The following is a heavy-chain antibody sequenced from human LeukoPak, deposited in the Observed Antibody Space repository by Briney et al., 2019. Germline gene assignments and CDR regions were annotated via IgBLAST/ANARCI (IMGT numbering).Heavy chain of an antibody. J-gene: IGHJ4*02. CDR2: ISTTSTTI. Sequence: GGSLRLSCAASGFTFSDYYMSWIRQAPGKGLEWVSYISTTSTTIYYADSVKGRFTISRDNAKDSLYLQMDSLRAEDTAVYYCARGAGRSSGYYLDYWGQGTLVTVSS. CDR1: GFTFSDYY. CDR3: ARGAGRSSGYYLDY. V-gene: IGHV3-11*04. D-gene: IGHD3-22*01.